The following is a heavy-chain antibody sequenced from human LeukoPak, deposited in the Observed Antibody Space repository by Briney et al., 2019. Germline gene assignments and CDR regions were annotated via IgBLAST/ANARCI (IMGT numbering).Heavy chain of an antibody. Sequence: GGSLRLSCAASGFTFSSYAMHWVRQAPGKGLEWVAVISYDGSNKYYAGSVKGRFTISRDNSKNTLYLQMNSLRAEDTAVYYCARGRRFLEWLGWFDPWGQGTLVTVSS. D-gene: IGHD3-3*01. V-gene: IGHV3-30*04. CDR2: ISYDGSNK. J-gene: IGHJ5*02. CDR1: GFTFSSYA. CDR3: ARGRRFLEWLGWFDP.